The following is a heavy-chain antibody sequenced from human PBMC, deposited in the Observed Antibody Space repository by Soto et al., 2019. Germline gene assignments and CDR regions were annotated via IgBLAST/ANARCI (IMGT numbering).Heavy chain of an antibody. CDR2: ICNSGST. D-gene: IGHD5-18*01. J-gene: IGHJ4*02. V-gene: IGHV4-59*01. CDR1: GGSISSYY. Sequence: ASETLSLTCTVSGGSISSYYWTWIRQPPGKALEWIGNICNSGSTNYNPSLKSRVTISVDTSKNQFSLKLSSVTAADTAIYYCARLQLWPLNYFDYWGQGTLVTVSS. CDR3: ARLQLWPLNYFDY.